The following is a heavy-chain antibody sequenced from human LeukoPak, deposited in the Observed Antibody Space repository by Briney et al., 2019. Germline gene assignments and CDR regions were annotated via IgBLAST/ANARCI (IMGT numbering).Heavy chain of an antibody. J-gene: IGHJ4*02. CDR3: AKDDRITMIVVVITGFDY. V-gene: IGHV3-7*03. CDR2: IKQDGSEK. D-gene: IGHD3-22*01. CDR1: GFTFSSYW. Sequence: GGSLRLSCAASGFTFSSYWMSWVRQAPGKGLEWVANIKQDGSEKYYVDSVKGRFTISRDNAKNSLYLQMNSLRAEDTAVYYCAKDDRITMIVVVITGFDYWGQGTLVTVSS.